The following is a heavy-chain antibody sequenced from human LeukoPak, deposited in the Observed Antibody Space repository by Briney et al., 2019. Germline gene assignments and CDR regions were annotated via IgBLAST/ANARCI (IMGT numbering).Heavy chain of an antibody. Sequence: PSETLSLTCTVSGGSISSSSYYWGWIRQPPGKGLEWIGSIYYSGSTYDNPSLMSRVTISVDTSKKQLSLKLSSVTAADTAVYYCARTGYSSSWHYWGQGTLVIVSS. CDR2: IYYSGST. D-gene: IGHD6-13*01. J-gene: IGHJ4*02. CDR3: ARTGYSSSWHY. CDR1: GGSISSSSYY. V-gene: IGHV4-39*01.